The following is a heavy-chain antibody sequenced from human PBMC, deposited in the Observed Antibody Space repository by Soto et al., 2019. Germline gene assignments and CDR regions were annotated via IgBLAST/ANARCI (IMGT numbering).Heavy chain of an antibody. D-gene: IGHD3-16*01. CDR3: ARVRLSGYYYYMDV. CDR2: IYYSGST. Sequence: SETLSLTCTVSGGSISSYYWSWIRQPPGKGLEWIGYIYYSGSTNYNPSLKSRVTISVETSKNQFSLKLSSVTASDTAVYYCARVRLSGYYYYMDVWGKGTTVTVSS. CDR1: GGSISSYY. J-gene: IGHJ6*03. V-gene: IGHV4-59*01.